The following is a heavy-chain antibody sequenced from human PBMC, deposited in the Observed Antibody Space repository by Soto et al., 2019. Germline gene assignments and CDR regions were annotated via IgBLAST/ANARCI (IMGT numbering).Heavy chain of an antibody. CDR2: ISWDGGST. D-gene: IGHD5-18*01. CDR1: GFTFDDYA. Sequence: GGSLRLSCAASGFTFDDYAMHWVRQAPGKGLEWVSLISWDGGSTYYADSVKGRFTISRDNSKNSLYLQMNSLRAEDTALYYCAKDIIGRKYSYGDDAFDIWGQGTMVPVSS. J-gene: IGHJ3*02. V-gene: IGHV3-43D*03. CDR3: AKDIIGRKYSYGDDAFDI.